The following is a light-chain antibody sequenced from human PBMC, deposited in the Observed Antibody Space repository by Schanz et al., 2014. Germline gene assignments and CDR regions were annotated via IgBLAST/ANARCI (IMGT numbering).Light chain of an antibody. Sequence: QSALTQPASVSGSPGQSITISCTGTSSDVGGYNYVSWYQQHPGKAPKLMIYDVNNRPSGVSNRFSGSKSGNTASLTVSGLQVEDEADYYCGSYAGNINWVFGGGTKVTVL. J-gene: IGLJ3*02. CDR3: GSYAGNINWV. CDR1: SSDVGGYNY. V-gene: IGLV2-14*01. CDR2: DVN.